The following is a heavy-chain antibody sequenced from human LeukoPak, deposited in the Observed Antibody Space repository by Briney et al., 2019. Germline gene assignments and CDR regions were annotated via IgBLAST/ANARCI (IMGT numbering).Heavy chain of an antibody. Sequence: GGSLRLSCAASGFNFSSYWMNWARQAPGKGLEWVASINHNGNVSYYVDSVKGRFTISRDNAKNSLYLQMSNLRAEDTAVYFCARGGGLDVWGQGATVTVSS. CDR1: GFNFSSYW. V-gene: IGHV3-7*03. CDR2: INHNGNVS. J-gene: IGHJ6*02. CDR3: ARGGGLDV. D-gene: IGHD3-16*01.